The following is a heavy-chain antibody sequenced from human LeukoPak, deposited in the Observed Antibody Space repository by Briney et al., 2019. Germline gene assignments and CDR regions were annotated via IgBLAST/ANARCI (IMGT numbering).Heavy chain of an antibody. D-gene: IGHD6-19*01. V-gene: IGHV4-30-2*01. CDR2: IYHSGST. CDR3: ARSMRTYSSGWYDNGEIDY. Sequence: PSETLFLTCTVSGGSISSGGYYWSWIRQPPGKGLEWIGYIYHSGSTYYNPSLKSRVTISVDRSKNQFSLKLSSVTAADTAVYYCARSMRTYSSGWYDNGEIDYWGQGTLVTVSS. CDR1: GGSISSGGYY. J-gene: IGHJ4*02.